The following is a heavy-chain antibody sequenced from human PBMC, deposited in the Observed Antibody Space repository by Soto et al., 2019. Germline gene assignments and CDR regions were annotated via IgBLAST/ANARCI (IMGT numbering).Heavy chain of an antibody. CDR3: ARTAAAGKYYNGMDV. CDR2: IYPGDSDT. D-gene: IGHD6-13*01. V-gene: IGHV5-51*01. CDR1: GYSFTTYW. J-gene: IGHJ6*02. Sequence: PGESLKISCKGSGYSFTTYWIGWVRQMPGKGLEWMGIIYPGDSDTRNSPSFQGQVTISADKSISTAYLQWSSLKASDTAMYYCARTAAAGKYYNGMDVWGQGTTVTVSS.